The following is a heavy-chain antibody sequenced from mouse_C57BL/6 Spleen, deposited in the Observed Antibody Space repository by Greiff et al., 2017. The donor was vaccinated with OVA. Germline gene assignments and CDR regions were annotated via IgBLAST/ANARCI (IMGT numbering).Heavy chain of an antibody. Sequence: QVQLQQSGAELAKPGASVKLSCKASGYTFTSYWMHWVKQRPGQGLEWIGYINPSSGYTKYNQKFKDKATLTADKSSSTAYMQLSSLTYEDSAVYYGARFYDGYLWYFDVWGTGTTVTVSS. CDR2: INPSSGYT. V-gene: IGHV1-7*01. J-gene: IGHJ1*03. D-gene: IGHD2-3*01. CDR3: ARFYDGYLWYFDV. CDR1: GYTFTSYW.